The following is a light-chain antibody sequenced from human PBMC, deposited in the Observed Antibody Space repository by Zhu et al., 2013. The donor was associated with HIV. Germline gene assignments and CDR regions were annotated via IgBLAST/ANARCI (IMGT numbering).Light chain of an antibody. Sequence: QSVLTQPPSVSGAPGQRVTISCTGSSSNIGAGYDVHWYQHLPGTAPKLLIYTNTNRPSGVPDRFSGSQSGTSASLAITGLQAEDEADYYCQSYDNSLSAYVFGTGTKVSVL. V-gene: IGLV1-40*01. CDR3: QSYDNSLSAYV. CDR2: TNT. J-gene: IGLJ1*01. CDR1: SSNIGAGYD.